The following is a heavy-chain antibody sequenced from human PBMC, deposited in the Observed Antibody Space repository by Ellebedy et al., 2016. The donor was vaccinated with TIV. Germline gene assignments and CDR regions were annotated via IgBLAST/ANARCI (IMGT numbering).Heavy chain of an antibody. CDR3: ARGQGGAAAYYYYYGMDV. J-gene: IGHJ6*02. Sequence: ASVKVSCKAFGYTFTDYYIHWVRQAPGQGLEWMGWISAYNGNTNYAQKLQGRVTMTTDTSTSTTYMELRSLRSDDTAVYYCARGQGGAAAYYYYYGMDVWGQGTTVTVSS. D-gene: IGHD6-13*01. V-gene: IGHV1-18*04. CDR2: ISAYNGNT. CDR1: GYTFTDYY.